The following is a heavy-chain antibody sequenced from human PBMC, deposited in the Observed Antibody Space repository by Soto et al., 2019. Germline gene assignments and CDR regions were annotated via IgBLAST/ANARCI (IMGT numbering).Heavy chain of an antibody. J-gene: IGHJ4*02. Sequence: PSETLSLTCSVSGGSISGDYYWSWIRQSPEKGLEWIGYIYYSGSSYSNPALQSRLSMSLDTSKNQFSLKLRSVTAADTAVYYCASSPRGYYYDSSGYLSHFDYWGQGTLVTVSS. V-gene: IGHV4-30-4*08. CDR3: ASSPRGYYYDSSGYLSHFDY. CDR1: GGSISGDYY. D-gene: IGHD3-22*01. CDR2: IYYSGSS.